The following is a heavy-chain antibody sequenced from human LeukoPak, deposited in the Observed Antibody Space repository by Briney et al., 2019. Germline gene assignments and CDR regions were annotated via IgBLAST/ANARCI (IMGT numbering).Heavy chain of an antibody. D-gene: IGHD3-22*01. CDR3: AKAPLVYYDSSGYFDY. V-gene: IGHV3-30*04. J-gene: IGHJ4*02. CDR2: ILYDGSNK. Sequence: PGGSLRLSCAASGFTFSGSAMHWVRQAPGKGLEWVAVILYDGSNKYHADSVKGRFTISRDNSKNTLYLQMNSLRAEDTAVYYCAKAPLVYYDSSGYFDYWGQGTLVTVSS. CDR1: GFTFSGSA.